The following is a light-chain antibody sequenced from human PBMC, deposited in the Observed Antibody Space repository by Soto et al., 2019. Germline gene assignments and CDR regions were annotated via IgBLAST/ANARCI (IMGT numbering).Light chain of an antibody. CDR2: DVA. J-gene: IGLJ1*01. CDR1: SSDIGGYNY. V-gene: IGLV2-14*03. Sequence: QSVLTQPASVSGSPGQSITISCTGTSSDIGGYNYVSWYRQHPGKAPELMIYDVANRPSGVSDRFSGSKSGNTASLTIFGLQTEDEADYYCSSYTSTSTLYVFGTGTKLTVL. CDR3: SSYTSTSTLYV.